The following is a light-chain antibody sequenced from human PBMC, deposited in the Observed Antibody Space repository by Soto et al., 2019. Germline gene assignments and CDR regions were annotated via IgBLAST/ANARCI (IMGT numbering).Light chain of an antibody. CDR1: QGVSSA. V-gene: IGKV1-13*02. J-gene: IGKJ4*01. CDR2: DAT. CDR3: QQFNSYPLT. Sequence: AIQLTQSPSSLSASVGDRVAITCRATQGVSSALAWYQQKPGKAPKLLIYDATSLQSGVPSRFRGSGSGTDFTLTISSLQLEDFATYYCQQFNSYPLTFGGGTKVDIK.